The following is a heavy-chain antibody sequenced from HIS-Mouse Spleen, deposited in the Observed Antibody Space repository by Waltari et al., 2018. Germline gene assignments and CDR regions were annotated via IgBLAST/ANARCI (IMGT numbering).Heavy chain of an antibody. CDR3: AREIPYSSSWYDWYFDL. J-gene: IGHJ2*01. Sequence: QLQLQESGPGLVKPSETLSLTCTVSGGSISSSSYYWGWIRQPPGKGLEWIGSIYYSGGTYYNPSLKSRVPIPVDPSKNQFSLKLSSVTAADTAVYYCAREIPYSSSWYDWYFDLWGRGTLVTVSS. CDR1: GGSISSSSYY. V-gene: IGHV4-39*07. D-gene: IGHD6-13*01. CDR2: IYYSGGT.